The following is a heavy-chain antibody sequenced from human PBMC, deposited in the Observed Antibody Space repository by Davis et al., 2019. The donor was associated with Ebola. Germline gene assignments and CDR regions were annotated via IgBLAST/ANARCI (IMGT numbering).Heavy chain of an antibody. CDR2: VHSSGTT. Sequence: SETLSLTCSVSGGSVSSDHYTWIRQPPGKGLEWVGYVHSSGTTNYNPSLSGRVTVALEMSRKQFSLKLTSVTAADTAVYYCAREPLWMEDAYDIWGQGKLVTVSS. CDR1: GGSVSSDH. V-gene: IGHV4-59*02. CDR3: AREPLWMEDAYDI. J-gene: IGHJ3*02. D-gene: IGHD3-3*01.